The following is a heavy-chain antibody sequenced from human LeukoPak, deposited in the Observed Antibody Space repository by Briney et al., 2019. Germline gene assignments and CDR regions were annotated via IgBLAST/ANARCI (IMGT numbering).Heavy chain of an antibody. CDR1: GGSISNYY. CDR3: ARGVSGYSYWYFDL. V-gene: IGHV4-59*08. CDR2: IYYSGTT. J-gene: IGHJ2*01. Sequence: SETLSLTCTVSGGSISNYYWSWIRQPPGKGLEWIGYIYYSGTTNYSPSLKSRVTISVDTSKNQFSLKLSSVTAADTAVYYCARGVSGYSYWYFDLWGRGTLVTVSS. D-gene: IGHD3-22*01.